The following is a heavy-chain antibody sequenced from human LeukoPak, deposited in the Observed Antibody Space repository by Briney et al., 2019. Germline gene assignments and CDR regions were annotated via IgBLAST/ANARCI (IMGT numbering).Heavy chain of an antibody. CDR1: GASMSNSF. CDR2: IYTSGST. D-gene: IGHD2-2*01. V-gene: IGHV4-4*07. J-gene: IGHJ2*01. Sequence: PSETLSLTCTVSGASMSNSFWSWIRQPAGKGLEWIGRIYTSGSTNYNPSLKSRVTMSVDTSKNQFSLKLSSVTAADTAVYYCARDGPYCSSTSCSHWYFDLWGRGTLVTVSS. CDR3: ARDGPYCSSTSCSHWYFDL.